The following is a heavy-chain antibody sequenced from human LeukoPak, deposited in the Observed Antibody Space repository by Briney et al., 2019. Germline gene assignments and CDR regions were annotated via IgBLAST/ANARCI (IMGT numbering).Heavy chain of an antibody. CDR1: GGSISSSSYY. CDR3: ARVRGWDCTNGVCKISNYFDY. CDR2: IYYSGST. J-gene: IGHJ4*02. D-gene: IGHD2-8*01. V-gene: IGHV4-39*07. Sequence: SETLSLTCTVSGGSISSSSYYWGWIRQPPGKGLEWIGSIYYSGSTNYNPSLKSRVTISVDTSKNQFSLKLSSVTAADTAVYYCARVRGWDCTNGVCKISNYFDYWGQGTLVTVSS.